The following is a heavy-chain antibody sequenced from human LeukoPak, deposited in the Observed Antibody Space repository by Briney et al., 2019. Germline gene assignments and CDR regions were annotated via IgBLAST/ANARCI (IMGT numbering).Heavy chain of an antibody. Sequence: PGGSLRLSCAASGFTFSRYAMSWVRQAPGKGLEWVSAISGSGGSTYYADSVKGRFTISRDNSKNTLYLQMNSLRAEDTAVYYCAKNSITIFGVVPELDYWGQGTLVTVSS. V-gene: IGHV3-23*01. CDR3: AKNSITIFGVVPELDY. CDR1: GFTFSRYA. J-gene: IGHJ4*02. D-gene: IGHD3-3*01. CDR2: ISGSGGST.